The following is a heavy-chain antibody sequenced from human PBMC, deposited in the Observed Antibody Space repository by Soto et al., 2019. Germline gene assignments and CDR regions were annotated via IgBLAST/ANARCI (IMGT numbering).Heavy chain of an antibody. V-gene: IGHV3-30*18. CDR2: ISYDGSNK. D-gene: IGHD3-3*01. CDR1: GFTFSSYG. CDR3: AKGETYYDFWSGYYTGIYYFDY. Sequence: VQLVESGGGLVQPGGSLRLSCAASGFTFSSYGMHWVRQAPGKGLEWVAVISYDGSNKYYADSVKGRFTISRDNSKNTLYLQMNSLRAEDTAVYYCAKGETYYDFWSGYYTGIYYFDYWGQGTLVTVSS. J-gene: IGHJ4*02.